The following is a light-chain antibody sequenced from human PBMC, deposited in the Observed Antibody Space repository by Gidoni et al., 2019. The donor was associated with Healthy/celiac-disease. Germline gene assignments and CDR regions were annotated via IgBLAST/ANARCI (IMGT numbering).Light chain of an antibody. CDR2: DTS. J-gene: IGLJ3*02. Sequence: QAVVTQEPSLTVSPGGTVTLTCGSSTGAVTSGHYPYWFHQKPGPAPRTLIYDTSKQHSWTPARFSGSLLGGKAALTLSGAQPEDDAEYYCLLSYSGAWVFGGGTKLTVL. CDR3: LLSYSGAWV. CDR1: TGAVTSGHY. V-gene: IGLV7-46*01.